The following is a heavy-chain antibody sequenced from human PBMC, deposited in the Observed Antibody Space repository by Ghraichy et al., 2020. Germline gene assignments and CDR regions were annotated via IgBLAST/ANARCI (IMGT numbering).Heavy chain of an antibody. V-gene: IGHV3-23*01. D-gene: IGHD3-3*01. CDR2: ISGSGGST. CDR1: GFTFSSYA. Sequence: GESLNISCAASGFTFSSYAMSWVRQAPGKGLEWVSAISGSGGSTYYADSVKGRFTISRDNSKNTLYLQMNSLRAEDTAVYYCAKARDFWSGYITYGMDVWGQGTTVTVSS. J-gene: IGHJ6*02. CDR3: AKARDFWSGYITYGMDV.